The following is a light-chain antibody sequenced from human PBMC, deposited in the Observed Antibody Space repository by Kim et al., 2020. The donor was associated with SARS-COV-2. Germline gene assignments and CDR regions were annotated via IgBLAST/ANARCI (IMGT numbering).Light chain of an antibody. J-gene: IGLJ3*02. V-gene: IGLV1-44*01. CDR1: TSNIGSNT. CDR3: ATWDDSLNGWV. Sequence: ELTQPPSASGTPGQRVTISCSGSTSNIGSNTVSWYQQLPGTAPKLLIYSNDQRPSGVPDQFSGSKSGTSASLAISGLQSADEADYYCATWDDSLNGWVFGGGTQLTVL. CDR2: SND.